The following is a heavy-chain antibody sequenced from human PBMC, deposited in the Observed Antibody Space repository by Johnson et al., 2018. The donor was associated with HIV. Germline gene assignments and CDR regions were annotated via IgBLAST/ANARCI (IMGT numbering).Heavy chain of an antibody. J-gene: IGHJ3*02. CDR1: GFTFSKYG. D-gene: IGHD1-26*01. CDR2: ISYDGSNK. CDR3: AMERMGGLDI. Sequence: VQLVESGGGVVQPGGSLRLSCAASGFTFSKYGMHWVRQAPGKGLEWVAVISYDGSNKYYADSVKGRFTISRDNSKNTLYVQMNSLRDEDTAVYYCAMERMGGLDIWGQGTMVTVSS. V-gene: IGHV3-30*19.